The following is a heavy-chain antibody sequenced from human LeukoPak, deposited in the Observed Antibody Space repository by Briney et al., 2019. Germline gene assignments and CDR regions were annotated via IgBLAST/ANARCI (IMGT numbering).Heavy chain of an antibody. CDR3: AMVGDYAVQYYGMDV. D-gene: IGHD4-17*01. CDR1: GGSFSGYY. Sequence: ASETLSLTCAVYGGSFSGYYWSWIRQPPGKGLEWIGEINHSGSTNYNPSLKSRVTISVDTSKNQFSLKLSSVTAADTAVYYCAMVGDYAVQYYGMDVWGQGTTVTVSS. V-gene: IGHV4-34*01. CDR2: INHSGST. J-gene: IGHJ6*02.